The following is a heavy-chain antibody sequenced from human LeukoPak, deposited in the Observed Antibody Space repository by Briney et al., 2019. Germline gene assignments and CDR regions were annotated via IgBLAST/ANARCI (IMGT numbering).Heavy chain of an antibody. CDR1: GYTFTSYG. D-gene: IGHD3-22*01. Sequence: GASVTVSCKASGYTFTSYGISWVRQAPGQGLEWMGWISAYNGNTNYAQKLQGRVTMTTDRSTSTAYMELRSLRSDDTAVYYCARYRYGYYYDSTDDAFDIWGQGTMVTVSS. CDR3: ARYRYGYYYDSTDDAFDI. CDR2: ISAYNGNT. J-gene: IGHJ3*02. V-gene: IGHV1-18*01.